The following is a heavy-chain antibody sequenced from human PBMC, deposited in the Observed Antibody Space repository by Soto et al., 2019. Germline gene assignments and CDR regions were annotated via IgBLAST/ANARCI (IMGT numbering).Heavy chain of an antibody. CDR1: GFTFSSYG. V-gene: IGHV3-33*06. CDR3: AKTLSGTMVRGLIGY. J-gene: IGHJ4*02. D-gene: IGHD3-10*01. CDR2: IWYDGSNK. Sequence: GGSLRLSCAASGFTFSSYGMHWVRQAPGKGLEWVAVIWYDGSNKYYADSVKGRFTISRDNSENTLYLQLNSLRVEDTAVYYCAKTLSGTMVRGLIGYWGQGNLVTVSS.